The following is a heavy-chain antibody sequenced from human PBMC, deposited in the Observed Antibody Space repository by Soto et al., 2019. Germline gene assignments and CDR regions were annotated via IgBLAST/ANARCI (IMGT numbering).Heavy chain of an antibody. CDR2: IYSGGST. V-gene: IGHV3-66*02. CDR3: ASLGDRGPFDY. J-gene: IGHJ4*02. D-gene: IGHD3-16*01. Sequence: GESLKISCAASGFTVSSNYMSWVRQAPGKGLEWVSVIYSGGSTYYADSVKGRFTISRDNSKNTLYLQMNSLRAEDTAVYYCASLGDRGPFDYWGQGTLVTVSS. CDR1: GFTVSSNY.